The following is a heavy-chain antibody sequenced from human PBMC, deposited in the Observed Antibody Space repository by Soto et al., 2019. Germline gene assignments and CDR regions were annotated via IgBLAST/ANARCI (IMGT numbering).Heavy chain of an antibody. CDR3: ARARLRAVYAFDI. CDR1: GGSVSSGAYY. D-gene: IGHD5-12*01. J-gene: IGHJ3*02. Sequence: SETLSLTCTVSGGSVSSGAYYWTWIRQRPGKGLEWIGYIYYSGSTYYGPSLKSRLSISLDTSKNQFSLRLSSVTAADTAMYYCARARLRAVYAFDIWGQGTMVTVSS. CDR2: IYYSGST. V-gene: IGHV4-31*03.